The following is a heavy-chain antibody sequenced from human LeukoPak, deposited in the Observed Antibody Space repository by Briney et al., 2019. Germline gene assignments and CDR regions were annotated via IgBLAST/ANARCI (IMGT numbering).Heavy chain of an antibody. J-gene: IGHJ5*02. V-gene: IGHV4-61*02. CDR2: IYTSGST. Sequence: SETLSLTCTVSGGSISSGSYYWSWIRQPAGKGLEWIGRIYTSGSTNYNPSLKSRVTISVDTSKNQFSLKLSSVTAADTAVYYCARGMTTVTTYWFDPWGQGTLVTVSS. D-gene: IGHD4-17*01. CDR3: ARGMTTVTTYWFDP. CDR1: GGSISSGSYY.